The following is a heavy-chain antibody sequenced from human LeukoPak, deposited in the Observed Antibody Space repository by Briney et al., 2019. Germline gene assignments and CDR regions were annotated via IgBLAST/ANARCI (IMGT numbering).Heavy chain of an antibody. CDR3: ARGLMGGYPHFDF. CDR2: INWKGGSI. V-gene: IGHV3-20*04. J-gene: IGHJ4*02. D-gene: IGHD3-22*01. CDR1: GFPFSTFW. Sequence: TGGSLRLSCAVSGFPFSTFWMSWVRQAPGKGLEWVSHINWKGGSISYADSVKGRFTISRDNAKNSLYLQMNSLRAEDTAFYYCARGLMGGYPHFDFWGQGILVTVSS.